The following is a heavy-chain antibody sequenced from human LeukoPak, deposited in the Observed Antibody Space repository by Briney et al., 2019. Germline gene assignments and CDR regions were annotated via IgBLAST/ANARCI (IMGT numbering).Heavy chain of an antibody. D-gene: IGHD2-2*01. CDR1: GFTFDDYA. CDR3: AKSDCSSTSCYRNWFDP. CDR2: ISWNSGSI. Sequence: GGSLRLSCAASGFTFDDYAMHWVRQAPGKGLEWVSGISWNSGSIGYADSVKGRFTISRDNAKNSLYLQMNSLRAEDTALYYCAKSDCSSTSCYRNWFDPWGQGTLVTVSS. V-gene: IGHV3-9*01. J-gene: IGHJ5*02.